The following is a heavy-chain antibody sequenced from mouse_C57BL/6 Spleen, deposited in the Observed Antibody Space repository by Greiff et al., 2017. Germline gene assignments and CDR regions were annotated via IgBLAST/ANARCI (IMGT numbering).Heavy chain of an antibody. CDR3: TRSFITTVVADY. V-gene: IGHV5-9-1*02. CDR1: GFTFSSYA. CDR2: ISSGGDYI. Sequence: EVKVVESGEGLVKPGGSLKLSCAASGFTFSSYAMSWVRQTPEKRLEWVAYISSGGDYIYYADTVKGRFTISRDNARNTLYLQMSSLKSEDTAMYYCTRSFITTVVADYWGQGTTLTVSS. J-gene: IGHJ2*01. D-gene: IGHD1-1*01.